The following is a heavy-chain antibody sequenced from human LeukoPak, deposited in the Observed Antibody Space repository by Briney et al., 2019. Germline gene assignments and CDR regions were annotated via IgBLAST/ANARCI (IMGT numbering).Heavy chain of an antibody. Sequence: GGSLRLSCAASGFTFDDYAMHWVRQAPGKGLEWVSGISWNSGTIGYGDSVKGRFTISRDNAKNSLYLQMNSLGAEDTALYYCAKDIRGGRQWLAIDYWGQGTLVTVSS. V-gene: IGHV3-9*01. CDR3: AKDIRGGRQWLAIDY. CDR2: ISWNSGTI. J-gene: IGHJ4*02. CDR1: GFTFDDYA. D-gene: IGHD6-19*01.